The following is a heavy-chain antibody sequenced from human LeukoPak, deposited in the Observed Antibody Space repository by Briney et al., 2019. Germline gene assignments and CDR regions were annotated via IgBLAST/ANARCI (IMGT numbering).Heavy chain of an antibody. D-gene: IGHD6-13*01. CDR1: GFTFSSYG. Sequence: GGSLRLSCAASGFTFSSYGRHWVRQAPGKGLEWVAFMRFDGTNKYSADSVKGRFTISRDNSKDTLYLQMNSLRAEDTAVYYCAKGTTRAGRWIEDFDYWGQGTLVTVSS. CDR2: MRFDGTNK. J-gene: IGHJ4*02. CDR3: AKGTTRAGRWIEDFDY. V-gene: IGHV3-30*02.